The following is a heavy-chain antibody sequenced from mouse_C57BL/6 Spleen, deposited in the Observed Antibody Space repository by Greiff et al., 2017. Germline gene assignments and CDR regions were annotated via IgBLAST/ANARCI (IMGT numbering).Heavy chain of an antibody. CDR1: GFTFSSYA. Sequence: EVQGVESGEGLVKPGGSLKLSCAASGFTFSSYAMSWVRQTPEKRLEWVAYISSGGDYSYYADTVKGRYTISRDNARNTLYLQLSSLKSEDTAMYYCTREGISFYFDYWGQGTTLTVSS. J-gene: IGHJ2*01. V-gene: IGHV5-9-1*02. CDR2: ISSGGDYS. CDR3: TREGISFYFDY.